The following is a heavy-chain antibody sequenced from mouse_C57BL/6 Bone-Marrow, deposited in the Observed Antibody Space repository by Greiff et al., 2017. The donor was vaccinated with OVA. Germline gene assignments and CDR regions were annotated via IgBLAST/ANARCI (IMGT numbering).Heavy chain of an antibody. CDR1: GYAFSSYW. CDR2: IYPGDGDT. D-gene: IGHD2-3*01. Sequence: VQLQQSGAELVKPGASVKISCKASGYAFSSYWMNWLKQRPGKGLEWIGQIYPGDGDTNYNGKFKGKATLTADKSSSTAYMQLSSLTSEDSAVYFCARRARWQAWFAYWGQGTLVTVSA. CDR3: ARRARWQAWFAY. J-gene: IGHJ3*01. V-gene: IGHV1-80*01.